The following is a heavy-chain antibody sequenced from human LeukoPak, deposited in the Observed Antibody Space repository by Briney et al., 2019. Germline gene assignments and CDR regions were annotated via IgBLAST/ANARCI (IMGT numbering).Heavy chain of an antibody. CDR2: VHYTGST. D-gene: IGHD4-17*01. CDR3: ARGVHGDYDYYYYGTDV. CDR1: GGSITSGSYY. Sequence: SETLSLTYTVSGGSITSGSYYWGWIRQPPGKGLEWIGSVHYTGSTYYNPSLKSRVTISVDTSKNQFSLKLSSVTAADTAVYYCARGVHGDYDYYYYGTDVWGQGTTVTVSS. J-gene: IGHJ6*02. V-gene: IGHV4-39*07.